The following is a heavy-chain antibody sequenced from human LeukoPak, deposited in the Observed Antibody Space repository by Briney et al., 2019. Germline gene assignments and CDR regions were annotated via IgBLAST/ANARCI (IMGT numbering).Heavy chain of an antibody. V-gene: IGHV3-23*01. Sequence: GGSLRLSCATAGFTFVSYAMTCVRPAPGKGLEWVSAINGGGDTTYYADSVKGRFTVSRDRSTNTLFSQMSSLRAEDSGMYYCAKALDTYGYMRFDYWGQGTLVTVSS. CDR1: GFTFVSYA. CDR2: INGGGDTT. D-gene: IGHD5-24*01. CDR3: AKALDTYGYMRFDY. J-gene: IGHJ4*02.